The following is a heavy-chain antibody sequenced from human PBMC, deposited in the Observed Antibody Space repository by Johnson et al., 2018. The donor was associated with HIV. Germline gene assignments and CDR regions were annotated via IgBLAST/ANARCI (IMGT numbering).Heavy chain of an antibody. CDR3: ARVHLPPRGAGRAYDAFDI. CDR2: ISYDGSNK. D-gene: IGHD3-10*01. V-gene: IGHV3-30*03. Sequence: QVQLVESGGGVVQPGRSLRLSCAASGFTFSSYGMHWVRQAPGKGLEWVAVISYDGSNKYYADSVKGRFTISRDNSKNSPYLQMNSLRAEDTALYYCARVHLPPRGAGRAYDAFDIWGQGTMVTVSS. CDR1: GFTFSSYG. J-gene: IGHJ3*02.